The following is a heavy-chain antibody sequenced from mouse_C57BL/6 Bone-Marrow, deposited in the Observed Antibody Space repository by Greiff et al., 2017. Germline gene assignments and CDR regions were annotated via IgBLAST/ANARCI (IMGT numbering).Heavy chain of an antibody. Sequence: QVQLQQSGAELMKPGASVKLSCKATGYTFTGYWIEWVKQRPGHGLEWIGEILPGSGSTNYNEKFKGKATFTADTSSNTAYMQPSSLTTEDSAIYYCARGRYYGSSYRWYFDVWGTGTTVTVSS. CDR3: ARGRYYGSSYRWYFDV. D-gene: IGHD1-1*01. V-gene: IGHV1-9*01. CDR2: ILPGSGST. J-gene: IGHJ1*03. CDR1: GYTFTGYW.